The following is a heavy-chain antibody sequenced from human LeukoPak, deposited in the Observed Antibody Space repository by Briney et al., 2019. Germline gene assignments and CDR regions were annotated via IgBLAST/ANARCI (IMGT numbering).Heavy chain of an antibody. V-gene: IGHV4-38-2*01. CDR2: IYHSGST. CDR3: ARLRGAAADYYYYYYMDV. D-gene: IGHD6-13*01. J-gene: IGHJ6*03. CDR1: GYSISSGYY. Sequence: PSETLSLTCAVSGYSISSGYYWGWIRQPPGKGLEWIGGIYHSGSTYYNPSLKSRVTISVDTSKNQFSLKLSSVTAADTAVYYCARLRGAAADYYYYYYMDVWGKGTTVTVSS.